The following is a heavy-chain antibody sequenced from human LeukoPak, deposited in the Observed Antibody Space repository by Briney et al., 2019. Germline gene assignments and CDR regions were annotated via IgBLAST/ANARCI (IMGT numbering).Heavy chain of an antibody. V-gene: IGHV3-30-3*01. CDR1: GFTFSSYN. Sequence: PGGSLRLSCAASGFTFSSYNMHWVRQAPGKGLEWVAVISYDGSNKYYADSVKGRFTISRDNSKNTLYLQMNSLRAEDTAVYYCAKGDIKVGATNFDYWGQGTLVTVSS. J-gene: IGHJ4*02. CDR2: ISYDGSNK. D-gene: IGHD1-26*01. CDR3: AKGDIKVGATNFDY.